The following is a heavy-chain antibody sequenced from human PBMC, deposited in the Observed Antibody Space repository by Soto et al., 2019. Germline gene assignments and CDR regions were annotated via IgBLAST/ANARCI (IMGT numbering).Heavy chain of an antibody. CDR3: ARSTRAIAVAGTFHYYYYYGMDV. Sequence: SETLSLTCAVYGGSFSGYYWSWIRQPPGKGLEWIGEINHSGSTNYNPSLKSRVTISVDTSKNQFSLKLSSVTAADTAVYYCARSTRAIAVAGTFHYYYYYGMDVWGQGTTVTVSS. V-gene: IGHV4-34*01. CDR2: INHSGST. D-gene: IGHD6-19*01. CDR1: GGSFSGYY. J-gene: IGHJ6*02.